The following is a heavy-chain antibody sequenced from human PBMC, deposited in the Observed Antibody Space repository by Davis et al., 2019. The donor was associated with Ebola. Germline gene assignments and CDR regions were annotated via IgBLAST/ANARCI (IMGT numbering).Heavy chain of an antibody. Sequence: PRSLTFTVPGGSITSSGDYWSCIRQPPGKVLEWLGCIYYGGSTYYNPSLKSRVTISVDTSKNQFSLKLSSVTAADTAVYYCSRGMTTVTTSWFDPWGQGTLVTVSS. CDR2: IYYGGST. V-gene: IGHV4-31*03. CDR3: SRGMTTVTTSWFDP. J-gene: IGHJ5*02. CDR1: GGSITSSGDY. D-gene: IGHD4-17*01.